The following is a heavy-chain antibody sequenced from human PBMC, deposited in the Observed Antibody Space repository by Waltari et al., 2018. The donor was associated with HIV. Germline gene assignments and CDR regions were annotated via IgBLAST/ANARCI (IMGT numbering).Heavy chain of an antibody. CDR1: GFSISIYS. V-gene: IGHV3-21*01. D-gene: IGHD7-27*01. J-gene: IGHJ4*02. Sequence: EVQLVESGGGLVKPGGSLRLSCAASGFSISIYSMNWVRQVPGKGLEWVSSITSSSSYIYYADSVKGRFTISRDNAKNSLYLQMNSLRAEDTAVYHCARDTLGPFDYWGQGTLVTVSS. CDR2: ITSSSSYI. CDR3: ARDTLGPFDY.